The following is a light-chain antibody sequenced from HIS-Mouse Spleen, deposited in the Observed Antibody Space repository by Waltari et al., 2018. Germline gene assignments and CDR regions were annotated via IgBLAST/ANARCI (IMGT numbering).Light chain of an antibody. V-gene: IGLV3-25*03. CDR1: ALPKQY. Sequence: SYELTQPPSVSVSPGQTARITCSGDALPKQYAYWYQQKPGQAPVLVLYKDSERPPGIPERFSGSSSGTTVTLTISGVQAEDEADYYCQSADSSGTYRVFGGGTKLTVL. CDR3: QSADSSGTYRV. J-gene: IGLJ3*02. CDR2: KDS.